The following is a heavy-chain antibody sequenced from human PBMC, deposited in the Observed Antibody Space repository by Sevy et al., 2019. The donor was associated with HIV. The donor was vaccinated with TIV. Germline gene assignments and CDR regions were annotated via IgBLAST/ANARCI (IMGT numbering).Heavy chain of an antibody. J-gene: IGHJ4*02. CDR2: IYYSGST. CDR3: ARLHDFWSGYSDY. Sequence: SETLSLTCTVSGGSISSSSYYWGWIRQPPGKGLEWIGSIYYSGSTYYNPSLNSRVTISVDTSKNQFSLKLSSVTAADTAVYYCARLHDFWSGYSDYWGQGTLVTVSS. V-gene: IGHV4-39*01. D-gene: IGHD3-3*01. CDR1: GGSISSSSYY.